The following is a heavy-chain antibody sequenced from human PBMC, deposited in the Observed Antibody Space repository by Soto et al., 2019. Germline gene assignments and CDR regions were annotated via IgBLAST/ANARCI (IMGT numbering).Heavy chain of an antibody. CDR1: GFTFSSYA. CDR2: ISGSGSGGST. V-gene: IGHV3-23*01. CDR3: AKDWDSSTSFLDYYGMDV. Sequence: GGSLRLSCAASGFTFSSYAMSWVRQAPGKGLEWVSVISGSGSGGSTYYADSVKGRFTISRDNSKNTLYLQMNSLRAEDTAIYYCAKDWDSSTSFLDYYGMDVWGQGTTVTVSS. D-gene: IGHD2-2*01. J-gene: IGHJ6*02.